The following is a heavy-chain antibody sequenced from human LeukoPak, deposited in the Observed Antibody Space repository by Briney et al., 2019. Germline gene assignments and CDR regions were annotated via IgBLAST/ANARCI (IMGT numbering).Heavy chain of an antibody. D-gene: IGHD4-17*01. V-gene: IGHV3-21*01. J-gene: IGHJ4*02. CDR1: GFTFSSHS. CDR2: ISSSSSYI. CDR3: ARRMTTVTGPLDY. Sequence: GGSLRLSCAASGFTFSSHSMNWVRQAPGKGLEWVSSISSSSSYIYYADSVKGRFTISRDNAKNSLYLQMNSLRAEDTAVYYCARRMTTVTGPLDYWGQGTLVTVSS.